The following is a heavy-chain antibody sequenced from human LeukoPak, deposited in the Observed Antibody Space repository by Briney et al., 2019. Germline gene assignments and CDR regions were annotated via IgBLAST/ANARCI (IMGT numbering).Heavy chain of an antibody. CDR1: GFTFSNYA. CDR2: ISGSGGST. J-gene: IGHJ4*02. CDR3: AKTARRSRYYFDY. D-gene: IGHD2-21*02. V-gene: IGHV3-23*01. Sequence: TGGSLRLSCAASGFTFSNYAMSWVRQAPGKGLEWVSAISGSGGSTYYADSVKGRFTISRDNSKNTLYLQMNSLRAEDTAVYYCAKTARRSRYYFDYWGQGTLVTVSS.